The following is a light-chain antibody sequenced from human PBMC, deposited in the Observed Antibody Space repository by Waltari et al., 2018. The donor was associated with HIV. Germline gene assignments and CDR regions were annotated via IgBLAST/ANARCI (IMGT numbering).Light chain of an antibody. CDR3: SSFAGTHKL. Sequence: QSALTQSLSASGSPGQSVNISCSGANSYISDYNYVSWYQQHSDRPPKLIIFEVTKRPSGVPDRFSDSKSGNTASLFVSGLQPEDEATYFCSSFAGTHKLFGGGTKLTVL. CDR1: NSYISDYNY. V-gene: IGLV2-8*01. J-gene: IGLJ2*01. CDR2: EVT.